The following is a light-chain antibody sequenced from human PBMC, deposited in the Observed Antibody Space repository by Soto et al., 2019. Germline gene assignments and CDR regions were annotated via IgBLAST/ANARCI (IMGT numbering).Light chain of an antibody. CDR3: AAWDDSLNGYV. V-gene: IGLV1-44*01. J-gene: IGLJ1*01. CDR1: SSNIGSNT. CDR2: SNN. Sequence: QSLLTHPPSASGTPGQRFTISCSGRSSNIGSNTVNWYQQLPGTAPKLLIYSNNQRPSGVPDRFSGSKSGTSASLAISGLQSEDEADYYCAAWDDSLNGYVFGTGTKVTVL.